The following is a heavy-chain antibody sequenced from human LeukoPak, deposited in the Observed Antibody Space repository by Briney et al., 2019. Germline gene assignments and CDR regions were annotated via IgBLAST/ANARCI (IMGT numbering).Heavy chain of an antibody. Sequence: GASVKVSCKASGYTFTNYGIIWVRQAPGRGLEWMGWNSAYNDNTNYAQKFQGRVTMTTDTSTNTAYMELRSLTSDDTAVYYCARTFYDFWSGFSNYDSFHIWGQGTLVTVSS. J-gene: IGHJ3*02. V-gene: IGHV1-18*01. D-gene: IGHD3-3*01. CDR2: NSAYNDNT. CDR1: GYTFTNYG. CDR3: ARTFYDFWSGFSNYDSFHI.